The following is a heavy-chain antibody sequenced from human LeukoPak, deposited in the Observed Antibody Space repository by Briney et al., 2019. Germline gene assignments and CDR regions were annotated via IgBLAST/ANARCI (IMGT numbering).Heavy chain of an antibody. D-gene: IGHD3/OR15-3a*01. CDR2: VIPILGIA. CDR1: GGSFSSYT. CDR3: ASGTGGMVYDY. Sequence: SVKVSCKASGGSFSSYTISWVRQAPGQGLEWMGRVIPILGIANYAPKFQGRVTITADKSTSTAYMELSSLRSEDTAVYYCASGTGGMVYDYWGQGTLVTVSS. J-gene: IGHJ4*02. V-gene: IGHV1-69*02.